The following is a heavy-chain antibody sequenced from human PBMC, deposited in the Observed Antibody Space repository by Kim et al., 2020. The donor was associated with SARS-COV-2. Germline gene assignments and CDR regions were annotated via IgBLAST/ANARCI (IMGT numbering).Heavy chain of an antibody. V-gene: IGHV1-8*01. CDR3: AREEGVVVAFDI. J-gene: IGHJ3*02. Sequence: GYAQKCQGRVTMTRNTSISTAYMELSSLRSEDTAVYYCAREEGVVVAFDIWGQGTMVTVSS. D-gene: IGHD2-21*01.